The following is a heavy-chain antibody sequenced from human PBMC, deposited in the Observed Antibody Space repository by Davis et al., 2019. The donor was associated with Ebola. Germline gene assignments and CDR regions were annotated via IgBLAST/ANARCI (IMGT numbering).Heavy chain of an antibody. CDR3: ARWNEGSDH. D-gene: IGHD1-1*01. CDR2: IYYSGST. J-gene: IGHJ4*02. CDR1: GGSISSSSYY. V-gene: IGHV4-39*07. Sequence: PGGSLRLSCTVSGGSISSSSYYWGWIRQPPGKGLEWIGSIYYSGSTYYNPSLKSRVTISVDTSKNQFSLKLTSVTAADTAVYYCARWNEGSDHWGQGTLITVSS.